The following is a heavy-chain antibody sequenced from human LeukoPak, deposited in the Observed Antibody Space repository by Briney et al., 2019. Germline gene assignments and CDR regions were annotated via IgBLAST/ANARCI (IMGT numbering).Heavy chain of an antibody. D-gene: IGHD4-11*01. V-gene: IGHV4-30-2*01. CDR3: ARVLGSVTTGEWFDP. CDR1: GGSINSGGYS. J-gene: IGHJ5*02. CDR2: IYYSGST. Sequence: PSETLSLTCSVSGGSINSGGYSWSWIRQPPGKGLEWIGYIYYSGSTYYNPSLKSRVTISVDRSKNQSSLRLSSVTAADTAVYYCARVLGSVTTGEWFDPWGQGTLVTVSS.